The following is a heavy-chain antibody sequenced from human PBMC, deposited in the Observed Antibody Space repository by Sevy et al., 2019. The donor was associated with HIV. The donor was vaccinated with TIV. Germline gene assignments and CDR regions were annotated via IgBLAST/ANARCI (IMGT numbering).Heavy chain of an antibody. J-gene: IGHJ4*02. Sequence: ASVKVSCKVSGYTLTQLSMHWVRQAPGKGLEWMGSFDPEDDETIYAQKFQGRVTMTEDRSADTVYMELSSVRSEDTAVYYCATTKDYYESSGSPFDYWGQGTLVTVSS. D-gene: IGHD3-22*01. CDR3: ATTKDYYESSGSPFDY. CDR1: GYTLTQLS. CDR2: FDPEDDET. V-gene: IGHV1-24*01.